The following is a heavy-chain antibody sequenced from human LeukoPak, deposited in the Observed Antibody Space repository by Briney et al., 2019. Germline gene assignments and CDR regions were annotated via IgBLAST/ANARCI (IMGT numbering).Heavy chain of an antibody. D-gene: IGHD4-17*01. V-gene: IGHV1-18*01. J-gene: IGHJ2*01. Sequence: ASVKVSCKASGYTFTSYGISWVRQAPGQGLEWMGWISAYNGNTNYAQKLQGRVTMTTDTSTSIAYMELRSLRPDDTAVYYCARGDYVPGGYFDLWGRGTLVTVSS. CDR1: GYTFTSYG. CDR3: ARGDYVPGGYFDL. CDR2: ISAYNGNT.